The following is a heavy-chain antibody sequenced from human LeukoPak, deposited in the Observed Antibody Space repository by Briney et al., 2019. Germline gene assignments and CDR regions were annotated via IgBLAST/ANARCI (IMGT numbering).Heavy chain of an antibody. CDR3: ARRGSPGGSGYYLNDY. J-gene: IGHJ4*02. CDR1: GYNFITYW. V-gene: IGHV5-51*01. Sequence: GESLKIPCKGSGYNFITYWIGWLRQMPGKGLEWMGIIYPADSDTRFSPSFQGQVTISADKSISTAYLQWSSLKASDTAIYYCARRGSPGGSGYYLNDYWGQGTLVTVSS. D-gene: IGHD3-22*01. CDR2: IYPADSDT.